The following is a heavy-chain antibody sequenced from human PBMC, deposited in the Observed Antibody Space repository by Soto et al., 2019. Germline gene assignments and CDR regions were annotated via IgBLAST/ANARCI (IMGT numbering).Heavy chain of an antibody. D-gene: IGHD2-2*01. CDR2: IIPMSGTA. CDR3: ERSQGVSISLEIYYYYYYGMDV. V-gene: IGHV1-69*01. J-gene: IGHJ6*02. Sequence: QVQLVQSGAEVQKPGSSVKVSCKASGGTFSSYAISWVRPAPGHGLEWMGGIIPMSGTANYAQKFQGRVTITADETTSTAYMELSSLRSEDTAVYYCERSQGVSISLEIYYYYYYGMDVWGQGTTVTVSS. CDR1: GGTFSSYA.